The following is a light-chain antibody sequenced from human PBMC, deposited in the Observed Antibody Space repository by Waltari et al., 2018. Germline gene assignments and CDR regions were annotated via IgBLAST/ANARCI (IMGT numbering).Light chain of an antibody. CDR1: QNIRTY. V-gene: IGKV1-39*01. Sequence: DIQMTQSPPSLSASVGDRVTITRRASQNIRTYLNWYQQTPGKAPRLLIYDAYTLRSGGPARFIASGSCTNVTLTISSLQPEDFATFYCQQTYSDPRTFGGGTKV. CDR2: DAY. J-gene: IGKJ4*01. CDR3: QQTYSDPRT.